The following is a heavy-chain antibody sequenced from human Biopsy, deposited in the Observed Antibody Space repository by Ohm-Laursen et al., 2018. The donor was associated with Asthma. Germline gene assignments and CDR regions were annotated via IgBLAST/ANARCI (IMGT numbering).Heavy chain of an antibody. CDR2: IYYSGTT. CDR3: VRGSSSWHHGPFHYYYGLDV. Sequence: SDTLSLTCSLSSGSGGYMRSGNYYWGWIRQPPGKGLEWIGSIYYSGTTYYNPSLESRLPVSADTSKNQFSLKLTSVTAADTAVYYCVRGSSSWHHGPFHYYYGLDVWGQGTTATVSS. CDR1: SGSGGYMRSGNYY. V-gene: IGHV4-39*01. D-gene: IGHD6-13*01. J-gene: IGHJ6*02.